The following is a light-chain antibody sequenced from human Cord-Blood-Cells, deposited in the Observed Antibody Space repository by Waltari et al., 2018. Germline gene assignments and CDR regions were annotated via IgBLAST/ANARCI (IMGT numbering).Light chain of an antibody. V-gene: IGLV3-25*03. CDR1: AFPKQY. CDR2: KDS. Sequence: SYELTQPPSVSVSPGQTARITCSGDAFPKQYAYWYQQKPGQAPVLVIYKDSGRPSGIPERFSGSSSGTTVTLTISGVQAEDEADYYCQSADSSGTYWVFGGGTKLTVL. J-gene: IGLJ3*02. CDR3: QSADSSGTYWV.